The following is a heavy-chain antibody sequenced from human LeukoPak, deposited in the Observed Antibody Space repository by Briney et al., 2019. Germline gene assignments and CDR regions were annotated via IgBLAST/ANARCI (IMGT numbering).Heavy chain of an antibody. CDR1: GGTFSSYA. V-gene: IGHV1-69*13. D-gene: IGHD4-23*01. Sequence: SVKVSCKASGGTFSSYAISWVRQAPGQGLEWMGGIIPIFGTANYAQKFQGRVTITADGSTSTAYMELSSLRSEDTAVYYCARDDYGGNTHFDYWGQGTLVTVSS. CDR3: ARDDYGGNTHFDY. J-gene: IGHJ4*02. CDR2: IIPIFGTA.